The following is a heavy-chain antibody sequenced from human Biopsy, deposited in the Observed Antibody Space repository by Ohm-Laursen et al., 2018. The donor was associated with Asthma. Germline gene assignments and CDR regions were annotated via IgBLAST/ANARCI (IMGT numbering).Heavy chain of an antibody. CDR3: GRDMGGFGSGWFPVEF. V-gene: IGHV3-30*03. Sequence: SLRLSCAASGFMFRSFGMHWVRQAPGKGLEWVAVISYDGNHKFYEDSVKGRFTISRDNAKNSLYLQMNSLRAEDTALYHCGRDMGGFGSGWFPVEFWGQGTLVTVSS. CDR1: GFMFRSFG. D-gene: IGHD6-19*01. J-gene: IGHJ4*02. CDR2: ISYDGNHK.